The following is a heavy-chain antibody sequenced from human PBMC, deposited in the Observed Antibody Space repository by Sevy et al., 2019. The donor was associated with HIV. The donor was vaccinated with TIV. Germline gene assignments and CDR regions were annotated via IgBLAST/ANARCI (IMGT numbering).Heavy chain of an antibody. J-gene: IGHJ6*02. V-gene: IGHV3-15*01. CDR2: IKSKTDGGTT. D-gene: IGHD3-10*01. CDR3: TTVLYEWFGELRFGKYYYGMDV. CDR1: GFTFSNAW. Sequence: GGSLRLSCAASGFTFSNAWMSWVRQAPGKGLEWVGRIKSKTDGGTTDYAAPVKCRFTISREDSKNRLYLQMNSLKNVDTAVYYCTTVLYEWFGELRFGKYYYGMDVWGQGTTVTVSS.